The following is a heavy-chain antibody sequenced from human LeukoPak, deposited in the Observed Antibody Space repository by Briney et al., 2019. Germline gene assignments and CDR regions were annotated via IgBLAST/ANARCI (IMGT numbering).Heavy chain of an antibody. CDR3: ATDDYGGNSAKAADFDY. J-gene: IGHJ4*02. CDR2: FDPEHRET. CDR1: GFHLTDLS. D-gene: IGHD4-23*01. Sequence: ASVKVSCKVSGFHLTDLSIHWVRQAPGKWLEWMGGFDPEHRETIYAQKFQGRVTMIEDTSTDTAYMELSSLRSDDTAVYYCATDDYGGNSAKAADFDYWGQGTLVTVSS. V-gene: IGHV1-24*01.